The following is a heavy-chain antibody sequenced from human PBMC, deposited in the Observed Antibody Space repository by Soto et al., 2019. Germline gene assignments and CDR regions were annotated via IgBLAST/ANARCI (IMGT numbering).Heavy chain of an antibody. D-gene: IGHD3-3*01. CDR2: ISGSGGST. V-gene: IGHV3-23*01. CDR1: GFTFSSYA. J-gene: IGHJ5*02. Sequence: GGSLRLSCAASGFTFSSYAMSWVRQAPGKGLEWVSAISGSGGSTYYADSVKGRFTISRDNSKNTLYLQMNSLRAEDTAVYYCAKGGRNITIFGVVIPNNWFDPWGQGTLVTVSS. CDR3: AKGGRNITIFGVVIPNNWFDP.